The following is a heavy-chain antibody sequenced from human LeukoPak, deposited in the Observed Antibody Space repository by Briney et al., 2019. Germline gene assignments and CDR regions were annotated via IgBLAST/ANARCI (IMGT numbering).Heavy chain of an antibody. V-gene: IGHV3-7*01. CDR2: IKQDGSEK. D-gene: IGHD6-13*01. CDR1: GFTFNSYW. J-gene: IGHJ3*02. Sequence: PGGSLRLSCAASGFTFNSYWMSWVRQAPGKGLEWVANIKQDGSEKYYVDSVKGRFTISRDNAKNSLYLQMNSLRAEDTAVCYCARDVVVGIAAAGNAFDIWGQGTMVTVSS. CDR3: ARDVVVGIAAAGNAFDI.